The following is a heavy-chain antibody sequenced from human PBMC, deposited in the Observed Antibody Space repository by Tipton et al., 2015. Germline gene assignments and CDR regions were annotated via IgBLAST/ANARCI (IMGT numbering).Heavy chain of an antibody. V-gene: IGHV4-61*01. D-gene: IGHD3-10*01. Sequence: TLSLTCTVSGGSVSSGSYYWSWIRQPPGKGLDWIGSIYYSGSTNYNPSLESRVSISVDTSKSQFFLKLNSVTAADTAVYYCARFRYYGSGTERGYFHGLDVWGQGITVTVSS. J-gene: IGHJ6*02. CDR2: IYYSGST. CDR1: GGSVSSGSYY. CDR3: ARFRYYGSGTERGYFHGLDV.